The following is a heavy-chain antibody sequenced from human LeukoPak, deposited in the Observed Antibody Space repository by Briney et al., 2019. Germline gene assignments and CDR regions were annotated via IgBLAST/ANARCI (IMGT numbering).Heavy chain of an antibody. CDR3: ARAPDELLSKGGY. CDR1: GYTFTGYY. Sequence: GASVKVSXKASGYTFTGYYMHWVRQAPGQGLEWIGWINPNSGGTNYAQKFQGRVTMTRDTSISTAYMELSRLRSDDTAVYYCARAPDELLSKGGYWGQGTLVTVSS. D-gene: IGHD2-2*01. J-gene: IGHJ4*02. V-gene: IGHV1-2*02. CDR2: INPNSGGT.